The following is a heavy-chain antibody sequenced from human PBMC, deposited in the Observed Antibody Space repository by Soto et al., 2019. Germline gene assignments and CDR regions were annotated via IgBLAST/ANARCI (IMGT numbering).Heavy chain of an antibody. D-gene: IGHD3-10*01. J-gene: IGHJ4*02. CDR1: GGSISSGDYY. CDR2: IYYSGST. Sequence: QVQLQESGPGLVKPSQTLSLTCTVSGGSISSGDYYWSWIRQPPGKGLEGIGYIYYSGSTYYNPSLESRVTISVDTSKNQFSLKLSSVTAAATAVYYCAREAPGVGRFYFDYWGQGTLVTVSS. V-gene: IGHV4-30-4*01. CDR3: AREAPGVGRFYFDY.